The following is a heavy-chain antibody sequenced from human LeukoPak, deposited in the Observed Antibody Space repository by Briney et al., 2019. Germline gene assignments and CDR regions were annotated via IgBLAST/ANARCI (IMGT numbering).Heavy chain of an antibody. J-gene: IGHJ4*02. D-gene: IGHD2-2*01. V-gene: IGHV1-69*05. Sequence: SVKVSCKASGGTFSSYAISWVRQAPGQGLEWMGGIIPIFGTANYAQKFQSRVTITTDESTSTAYMELSSLRSEDTAVYYCATGTEYCSSTSCYLGYWGQGTLVTVSS. CDR2: IIPIFGTA. CDR3: ATGTEYCSSTSCYLGY. CDR1: GGTFSSYA.